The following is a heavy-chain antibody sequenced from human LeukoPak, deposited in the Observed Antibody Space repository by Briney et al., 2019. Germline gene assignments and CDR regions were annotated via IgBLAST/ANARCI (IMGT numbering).Heavy chain of an antibody. CDR2: ISYDGSNK. D-gene: IGHD3-3*01. CDR3: ATIPYDFWSGTPPPFDY. J-gene: IGHJ4*02. CDR1: GFTFSSYA. Sequence: QPGGSLRLSCAASGFTFSSYAMHWVRQAPGKGLEWVAVISYDGSNKYYADSVKGRFTISRDNSKNTLYLQMNSLRAEDTAVYYCATIPYDFWSGTPPPFDYWGQGTLVTVSS. V-gene: IGHV3-30-3*01.